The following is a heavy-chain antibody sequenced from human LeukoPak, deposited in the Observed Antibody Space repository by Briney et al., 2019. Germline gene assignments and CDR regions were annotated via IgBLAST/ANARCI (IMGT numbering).Heavy chain of an antibody. J-gene: IGHJ4*02. CDR1: GFAFSTYA. CDR2: ISGSDDST. CDR3: AKNRGGSCYSCLDY. V-gene: IGHV3-23*01. Sequence: GGSLRLSCVASGFAFSTYAMSWVRQAPGKGLEWVSAISGSDDSTYYADSVKGRFTISRDNSKNTLYLQMNSLRAEDTAVYHCAKNRGGSCYSCLDYWGQGTLVTVSS. D-gene: IGHD2-15*01.